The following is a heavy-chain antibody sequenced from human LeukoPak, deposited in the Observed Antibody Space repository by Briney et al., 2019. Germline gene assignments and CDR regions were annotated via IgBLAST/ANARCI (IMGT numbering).Heavy chain of an antibody. CDR2: MYHSGST. J-gene: IGHJ4*02. CDR3: ARSRGARYYFDF. Sequence: PSETLSLTCAVSGGSISIGGYSWSWIRQPTGKRLEWIGYMYHSGSTNYNPSLKSRVPISVDKSKNEFSLRLTSMTAADTAVYYCARSRGARYYFDFWGRGTLVTVSS. D-gene: IGHD3-10*01. CDR1: GGSISIGGYS. V-gene: IGHV4-30-2*01.